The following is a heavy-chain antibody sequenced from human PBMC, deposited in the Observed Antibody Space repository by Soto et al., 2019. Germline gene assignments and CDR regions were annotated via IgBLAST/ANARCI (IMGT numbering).Heavy chain of an antibody. D-gene: IGHD2-2*01. J-gene: IGHJ4*02. Sequence: QVQLHLSGPGLVKPSETLSLNCSVSGDSMRNYFWSWIRQPPGKGLEWIGEISDSGSTIYHPSLKSRVPISVDTPRNQFSLEVSSVTAADTAVYYCARDPRGSSSSMYYFDSWGQGALIRVSS. CDR1: GDSMRNYF. CDR3: ARDPRGSSSSMYYFDS. CDR2: ISDSGST. V-gene: IGHV4-59*01.